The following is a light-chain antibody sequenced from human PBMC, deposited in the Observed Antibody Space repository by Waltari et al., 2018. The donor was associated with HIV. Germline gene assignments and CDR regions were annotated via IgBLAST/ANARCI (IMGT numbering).Light chain of an antibody. V-gene: IGLV2-14*01. Sequence: QSALTQPASVSGSPGQSIVLPCTGSSSDIGSYDSVSWYQQYPGQAPKALIYEVTSRPSGTSSRFSASKSATTAFLAISKLQTDDEADYFCSSYTRRGTVVFGGGTRLTVL. J-gene: IGLJ2*01. CDR3: SSYTRRGTVV. CDR2: EVT. CDR1: SSDIGSYDS.